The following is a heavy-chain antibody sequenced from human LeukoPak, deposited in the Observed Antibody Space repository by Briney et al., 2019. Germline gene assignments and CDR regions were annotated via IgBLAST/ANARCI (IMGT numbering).Heavy chain of an antibody. CDR1: GFTFSRYW. CDR2: INSDVSST. J-gene: IGHJ4*02. Sequence: PGGSLRLSCAASGFTFSRYWMHWVRQGPGKGLVWVSRINSDVSSTTYADSVKGRFTISRDNAKNSLYLQMSSLRDEDTAVYYCARGIPAAGEITWGQGTLVTVSS. V-gene: IGHV3-74*01. D-gene: IGHD6-13*01. CDR3: ARGIPAAGEIT.